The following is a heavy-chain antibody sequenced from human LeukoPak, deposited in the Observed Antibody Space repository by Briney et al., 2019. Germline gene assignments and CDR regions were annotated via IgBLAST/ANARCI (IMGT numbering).Heavy chain of an antibody. Sequence: GGSLRLSCAASGFTFSSYWMSWVRQAPGKGLEWVANIKQDGSEKYYVDPVKGRFTISRDNAKNSLYLQMNSLRAEDTAVYYCARSAKGSSWYHLGYYYYYYYMDVWGKGTTVTVSS. CDR3: ARSAKGSSWYHLGYYYYYYYMDV. CDR1: GFTFSSYW. CDR2: IKQDGSEK. J-gene: IGHJ6*03. D-gene: IGHD6-13*01. V-gene: IGHV3-7*01.